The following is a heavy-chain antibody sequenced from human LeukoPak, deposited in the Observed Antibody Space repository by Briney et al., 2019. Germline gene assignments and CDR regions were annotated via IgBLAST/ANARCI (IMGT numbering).Heavy chain of an antibody. J-gene: IGHJ4*02. D-gene: IGHD3-22*01. CDR3: ARDLYRTVVVPHYLDY. V-gene: IGHV3-7*01. CDR1: GFTFSRYW. Sequence: PGGSLRLSCAASGFTFSRYWMSWVRQAPGKGLEWVANIKLDGSEKYYVDSVKGRFTISRDNAKNSLYLQMNSLRAEDTAVYYCARDLYRTVVVPHYLDYWGQGTLVTVSS. CDR2: IKLDGSEK.